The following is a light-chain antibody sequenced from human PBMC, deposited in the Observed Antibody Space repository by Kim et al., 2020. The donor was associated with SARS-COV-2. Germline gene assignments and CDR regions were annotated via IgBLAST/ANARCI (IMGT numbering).Light chain of an antibody. J-gene: IGKJ2*01. CDR1: QSVSSN. Sequence: SPGERATLSCRASQSVSSNLAWYQQKPGQAPRLLIYGASTRATDIPARFSGSGSGTEFTLTISSLQSEDFAVYYCQQYNNWPPRYTCGQGTKLEI. V-gene: IGKV3-15*01. CDR3: QQYNNWPPRYT. CDR2: GAS.